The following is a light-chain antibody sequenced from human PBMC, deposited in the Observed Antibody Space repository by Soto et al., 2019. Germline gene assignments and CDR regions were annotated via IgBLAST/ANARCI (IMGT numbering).Light chain of an antibody. CDR3: QQSYSTPIT. J-gene: IGKJ5*01. CDR1: QSISSY. V-gene: IGKV1-39*01. Sequence: IQMTQTPSSLSASVVYRVTITCRASQSISSYLNWYQQKPGKAPKLLIYAASSLQSGVPSRFSGSGSGTDFTLTISSLHPEDFATYYCQQSYSTPITFGQGTRLEI. CDR2: AAS.